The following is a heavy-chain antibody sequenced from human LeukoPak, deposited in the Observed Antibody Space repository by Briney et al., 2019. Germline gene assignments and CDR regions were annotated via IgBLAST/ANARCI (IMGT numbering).Heavy chain of an antibody. V-gene: IGHV1-69*01. CDR2: IIPIFGTA. J-gene: IGHJ3*02. CDR1: GGTFSSYA. Sequence: ASVKVSCKASGGTFSSYAISWVRQAPGQGLEWMGGIIPIFGTANYAQKFQGRVTITADESTSTAYMELSSLRSEDTAVYYCARSSYCSSTSCYYGAFDIWGQGTMVSVSS. D-gene: IGHD2-2*01. CDR3: ARSSYCSSTSCYYGAFDI.